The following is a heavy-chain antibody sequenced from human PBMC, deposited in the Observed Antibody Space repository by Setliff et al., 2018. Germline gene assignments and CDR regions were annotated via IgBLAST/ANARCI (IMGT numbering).Heavy chain of an antibody. J-gene: IGHJ4*02. CDR3: ARGGTFRYFDY. V-gene: IGHV4-61*05. Sequence: TSETLSLTCTVSDDSITSSNYSLAGVRQPPGKALEWIGNIFYIGRSHSNPSLKSRVTVIVDTSKNQFSLRLSSVTAADTAVYYCARGGTFRYFDYWGQGTPVTVSS. CDR2: IFYIGRS. CDR1: DDSITSSNYS. D-gene: IGHD2-15*01.